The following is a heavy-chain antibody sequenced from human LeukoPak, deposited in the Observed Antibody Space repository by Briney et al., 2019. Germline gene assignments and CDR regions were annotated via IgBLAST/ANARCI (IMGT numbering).Heavy chain of an antibody. Sequence: PGGSLRLSCAASGFTFSGSAIHWVRQASGKGLEWVGRIRSKANSYATAYAASVKGRFTISRDDSKNTAYLQMNSLKTEDTAVYYCTRQVGATTGCWFDPWGQGTLATVSS. CDR1: GFTFSGSA. CDR2: IRSKANSYAT. CDR3: TRQVGATTGCWFDP. V-gene: IGHV3-73*01. D-gene: IGHD1-26*01. J-gene: IGHJ5*02.